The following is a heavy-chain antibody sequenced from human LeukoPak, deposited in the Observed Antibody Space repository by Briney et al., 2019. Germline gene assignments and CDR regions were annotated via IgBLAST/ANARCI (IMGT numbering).Heavy chain of an antibody. Sequence: GASVKVSCKASGYTFTGYYMHWVRQAPGQGLEWMGWINPNSGGTNYAQKFQGRVTMTRDTSISTAYMELSRLRSDDTAVYYCARDQDFWSGYPFDYWGQGTLVTVSS. CDR2: INPNSGGT. V-gene: IGHV1-2*02. D-gene: IGHD3-3*01. J-gene: IGHJ4*02. CDR1: GYTFTGYY. CDR3: ARDQDFWSGYPFDY.